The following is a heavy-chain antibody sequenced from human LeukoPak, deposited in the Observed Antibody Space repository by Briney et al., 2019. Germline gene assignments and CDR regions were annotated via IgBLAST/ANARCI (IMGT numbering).Heavy chain of an antibody. CDR2: INPNGGGT. CDR1: GYTFTANY. CDR3: ARGFGSSWFDY. J-gene: IGHJ4*02. Sequence: ASVKVSCKASGYTFTANYIHWVRQAPGQGLEWMGWINPNGGGTNYAQKFQGWVTMTRDTSISTLYMELSRLKSGDTAVYYCARGFGSSWFDYWGQGTLVTVSS. V-gene: IGHV1-2*04. D-gene: IGHD6-13*01.